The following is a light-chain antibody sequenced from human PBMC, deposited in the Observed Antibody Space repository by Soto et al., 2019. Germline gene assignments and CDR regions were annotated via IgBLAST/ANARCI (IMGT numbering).Light chain of an antibody. CDR2: AAS. CDR3: QQTFTSPPT. CDR1: RSIGTL. Sequence: DIHMTQCPSSLSASVGDRVTITCRASRSIGTLLHWYQHKPGKAPNLLISAASNLQSGVPSRFTGSGSGTDFTLTISSLQPGDFATYFCQQTFTSPPTFGRGTQVEIK. J-gene: IGKJ2*01. V-gene: IGKV1-39*01.